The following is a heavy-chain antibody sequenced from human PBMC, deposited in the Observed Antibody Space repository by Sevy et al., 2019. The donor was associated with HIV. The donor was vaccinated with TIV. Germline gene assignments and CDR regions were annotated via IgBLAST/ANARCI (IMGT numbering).Heavy chain of an antibody. CDR2: FDEDGEI. Sequence: ASVKVSCKVSGYTLTALSMHWVRQAPGKGLEWMGGFDEDGEIMYAQKYQGRVTMTEDTSTDTAYMELSSLRSEDTAMYYCATDIVVGLDYWGLGTLVTVSS. CDR1: GYTLTALS. CDR3: ATDIVVGLDY. D-gene: IGHD2-2*01. V-gene: IGHV1-24*01. J-gene: IGHJ4*02.